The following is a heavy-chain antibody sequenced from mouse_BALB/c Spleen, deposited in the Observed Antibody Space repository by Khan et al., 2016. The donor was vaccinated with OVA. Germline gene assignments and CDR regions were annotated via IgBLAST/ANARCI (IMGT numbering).Heavy chain of an antibody. J-gene: IGHJ1*01. CDR1: GYTFTNYG. CDR3: ASGGYWYLDV. D-gene: IGHD1-1*02. CDR2: INTYTGEP. V-gene: IGHV9-3-1*01. Sequence: LVESGPELKKPGETVKISCKASGYTFTNYGMNWVKQAPGKGLKWMGWINTYTGEPTYADDFKGRFVFSLETSASTAYLQINNLKNEDTATYCCASGGYWYLDVWGAGTTVTVSS.